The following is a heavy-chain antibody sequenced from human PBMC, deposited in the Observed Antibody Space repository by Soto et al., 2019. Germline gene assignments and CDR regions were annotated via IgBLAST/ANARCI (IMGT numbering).Heavy chain of an antibody. CDR3: ARIKTAGAILYGMDV. D-gene: IGHD2-2*01. CDR1: GFSLSNARMG. V-gene: IGHV2-26*01. CDR2: IFSNDEK. J-gene: IGHJ6*02. Sequence: QVTLKESGPVLVKPTETLTLTCTVSGFSLSNARMGVSWIRQPPGKALEWLAHIFSNDEKSYSTSLKSRLTTPKDTSKSQVVLTMTTMDPVDTATYYCARIKTAGAILYGMDVWGQGTTVTVSS.